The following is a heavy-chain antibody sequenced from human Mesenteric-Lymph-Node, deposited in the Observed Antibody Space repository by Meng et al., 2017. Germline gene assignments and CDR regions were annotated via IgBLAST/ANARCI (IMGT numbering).Heavy chain of an antibody. CDR1: GYSISSGYY. V-gene: IGHV4-38-2*01. Sequence: GSLRLSCAVSGYSISSGYYWGWIRQPPGKGLEWIGSIYHSGSTYYNPSLKSRVTISVDTSKNQFSLKLSSVTAADTAVYYCARLPAAKDCSGYNCYFDYWGPGTLVTVSS. CDR3: ARLPAAKDCSGYNCYFDY. J-gene: IGHJ4*02. D-gene: IGHD3-22*01. CDR2: IYHSGST.